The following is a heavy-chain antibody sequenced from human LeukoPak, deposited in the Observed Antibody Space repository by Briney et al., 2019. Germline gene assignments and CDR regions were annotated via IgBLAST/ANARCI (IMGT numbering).Heavy chain of an antibody. CDR1: GFTFSSYS. J-gene: IGHJ4*02. CDR2: ISSSSSYI. V-gene: IGHV3-21*01. CDR3: ARDSLYYFDY. Sequence: GGSLRLSCAASGFTFSSYSMNWVRQAPGKGLEWVSSISSSSSYIYYADSVKGRFTISRDNSKNTLYLQMNSLRAEDTAVYSCARDSLYYFDYWGQGTLVTVSS.